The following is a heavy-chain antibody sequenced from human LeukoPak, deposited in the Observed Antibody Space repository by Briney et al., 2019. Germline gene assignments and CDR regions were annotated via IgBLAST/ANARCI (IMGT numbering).Heavy chain of an antibody. D-gene: IGHD6-13*01. CDR1: GDSVSSNSAA. CDR3: ARGPAGTGAFDI. J-gene: IGHJ3*02. V-gene: IGHV6-1*01. Sequence: SQTLPLTCAISGDSVSSNSAAWNWLPQSPSRGLEWLGKTYHRAKWYNEYVVSVKSRIPINPDTSHNHFSLQLNSVTPEGTAVYYCARGPAGTGAFDIWGEGTRVTVSS. CDR2: TYHRAKWYN.